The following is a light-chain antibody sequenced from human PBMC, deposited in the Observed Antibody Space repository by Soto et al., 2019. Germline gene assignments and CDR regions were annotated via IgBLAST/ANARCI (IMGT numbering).Light chain of an antibody. CDR1: QSVSSSY. CDR3: QQYGSSPYT. CDR2: GAS. J-gene: IGKJ2*01. Sequence: EIVLTQSPGTLSLSPGERATLSCRASQSVSSSYLAWYQQKPGQAPRLLIYGASSRATGIPGNFNGSGSGTDFTLTISRLEPEDFAVYYCQQYGSSPYTFGQGTRLEIK. V-gene: IGKV3-20*01.